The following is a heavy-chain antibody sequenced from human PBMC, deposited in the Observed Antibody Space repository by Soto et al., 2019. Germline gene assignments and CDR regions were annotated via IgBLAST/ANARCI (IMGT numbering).Heavy chain of an antibody. CDR2: ISAYNGNT. J-gene: IGHJ4*02. CDR1: CYTFTSYG. V-gene: IGHV1-18*01. CDR3: ASGGPEAEAGKTFDH. D-gene: IGHD3-16*01. Sequence: ASVKVSCKASCYTFTSYGISWVRQAPGQRHEWMGLISAYNGNTNSAQKLQGRVTMTTDTSTSTAYMELRSLRSDDTALYYCASGGPEAEAGKTFDHWVQGTLVTVSS.